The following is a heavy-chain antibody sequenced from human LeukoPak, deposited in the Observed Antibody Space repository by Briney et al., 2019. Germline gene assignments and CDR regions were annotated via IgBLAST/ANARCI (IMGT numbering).Heavy chain of an antibody. V-gene: IGHV3-21*01. CDR3: APAGGISTWYFDY. CDR2: ITSSSSST. D-gene: IGHD1-26*01. CDR1: GFTFSGYS. J-gene: IGHJ4*02. Sequence: GGSLRLSCAASGFTFSGYSMNWVRQGPGKGLEWVSSITSSSSSTYYADSVKGRFTISRDNAKNSLYLHMNSLRAEDAAVYYCAPAGGISTWYFDYWGQGTLVTVSS.